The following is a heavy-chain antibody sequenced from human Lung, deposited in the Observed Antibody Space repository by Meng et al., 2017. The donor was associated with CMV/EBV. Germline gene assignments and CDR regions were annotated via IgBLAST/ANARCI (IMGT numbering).Heavy chain of an antibody. V-gene: IGHV3-30*02. CDR1: GFPFDPYG. J-gene: IGHJ4*02. CDR2: IRHYGSNQ. Sequence: GFPFDPYGINWVRQAPGKRLEWVAFIRHYGSNQFYGDSVRGRFTISRDNSKNTLYLQMNSLRAEETAMYYCAKDQLLFGGPNAYFDDWGQGTLVTVSS. D-gene: IGHD3-16*01. CDR3: AKDQLLFGGPNAYFDD.